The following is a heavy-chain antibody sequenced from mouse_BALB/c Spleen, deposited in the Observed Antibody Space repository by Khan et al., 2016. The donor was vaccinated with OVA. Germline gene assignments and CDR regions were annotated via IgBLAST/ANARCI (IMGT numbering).Heavy chain of an antibody. CDR1: GYSFTLYY. CDR2: VNPNTGGS. J-gene: IGHJ3*01. Sequence: VQLKESGPDLVKPGASVKISCKASGYSFTLYYMTWVKQSHGKSLEWIGRVNPNTGGSDYNQEFKGKAILTVDKSSNTAYMELHSLTSADSAVYYCARGYDFFAYWGQGTLVTVSA. V-gene: IGHV1-34*02. D-gene: IGHD2-14*01. CDR3: ARGYDFFAY.